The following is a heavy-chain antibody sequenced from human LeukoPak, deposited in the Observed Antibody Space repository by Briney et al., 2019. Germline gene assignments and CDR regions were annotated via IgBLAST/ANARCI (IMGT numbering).Heavy chain of an antibody. CDR2: VKSKADGGTI. V-gene: IGHV3-15*01. J-gene: IGHJ4*02. Sequence: GGSLRLSCAASGLTFSNAWMSWVRQAPGKGLEWVGRVKSKADGGTIDYAAPVKGRFTISRDDSKNTLYLQMSSLKTEDTAVYYCVTDSLVLNYWGQGTLVTVSS. CDR1: GLTFSNAW. CDR3: VTDSLVLNY. D-gene: IGHD3-16*01.